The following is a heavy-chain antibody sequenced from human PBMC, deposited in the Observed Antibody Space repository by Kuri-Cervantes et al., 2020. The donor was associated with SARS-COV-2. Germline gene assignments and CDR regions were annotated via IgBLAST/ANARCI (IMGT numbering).Heavy chain of an antibody. CDR1: GFTFDDYG. V-gene: IGHV3-20*04. CDR3: ARAGTSGSYLGY. D-gene: IGHD1-26*01. Sequence: LSLTCAASGFTFDDYGMSWVRQAPGKGLEWVSGINWNGVRTGYTDSVKGRFTISRDNAKNSLYLQMHSLRAEDTAFYYCARAGTSGSYLGYWGQGTLVTVSS. J-gene: IGHJ4*02. CDR2: INWNGVRT.